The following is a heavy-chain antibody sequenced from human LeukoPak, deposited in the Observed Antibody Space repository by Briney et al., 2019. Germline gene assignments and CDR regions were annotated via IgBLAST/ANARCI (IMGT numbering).Heavy chain of an antibody. Sequence: PGGSLRLSCTASGLTFGDYAMSWVRQAPGKGLEWVAFIRYDGSDKNYADSVKGRFTISRDNSKSRVYLQMNSLRAEDSAVYYCEAVWFGEVLDDFWGRGTLVTVSS. J-gene: IGHJ4*02. D-gene: IGHD3-10*01. V-gene: IGHV3-30*02. CDR2: IRYDGSDK. CDR1: GLTFGDYA. CDR3: EAVWFGEVLDDF.